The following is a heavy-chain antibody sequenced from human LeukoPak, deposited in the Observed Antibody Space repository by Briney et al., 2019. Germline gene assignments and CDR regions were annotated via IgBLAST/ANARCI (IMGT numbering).Heavy chain of an antibody. CDR3: ARDQKKPNSGYLGRYDAFDI. V-gene: IGHV1-69*04. CDR1: GGTFSSYT. CDR2: IIPILGIA. J-gene: IGHJ3*02. D-gene: IGHD5-12*01. Sequence: SVKVSCKASGGTFSSYTISWVRQAPGQGLEWMGRIIPILGIANYAQKFQGRVTITADKSTSTAYMELSSLRSEDTAVYYCARDQKKPNSGYLGRYDAFDIWGQGTMVTVSS.